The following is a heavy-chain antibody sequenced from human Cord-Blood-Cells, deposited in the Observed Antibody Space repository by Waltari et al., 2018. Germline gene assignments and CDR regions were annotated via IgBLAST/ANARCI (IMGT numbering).Heavy chain of an antibody. CDR1: GGSFSGYY. CDR3: ARGYRHRPREFVVVTAIPHAFDI. V-gene: IGHV4-34*01. D-gene: IGHD2-21*02. J-gene: IGHJ3*02. CDR2: INLTGST. Sequence: QVQLQQWGAGLLKPSETLSLTCAVYGGSFSGYYWSWIRQPPGKGLAWVGEINLTGSTNTNPSLKSRVTIPVDTSKNQFSLKLSSVTAADTAVYYCARGYRHRPREFVVVTAIPHAFDIWGQGTMVTVSS.